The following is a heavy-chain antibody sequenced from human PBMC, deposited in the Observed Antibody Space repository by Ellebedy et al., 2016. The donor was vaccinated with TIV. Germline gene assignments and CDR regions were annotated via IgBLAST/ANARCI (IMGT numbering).Heavy chain of an antibody. CDR2: ISPYNGYA. CDR3: AREAYGDSLNWFDP. D-gene: IGHD4-17*01. J-gene: IGHJ5*02. Sequence: ASVKVSCKASGYTFSTQGISWVRQAPGQGLEWMGWISPYNGYAGYAQRFRDRVSMTADTSTSTAYMELSNLRSDDTAVYYCAREAYGDSLNWFDPWGQGTLVTVSS. V-gene: IGHV1-18*01. CDR1: GYTFSTQG.